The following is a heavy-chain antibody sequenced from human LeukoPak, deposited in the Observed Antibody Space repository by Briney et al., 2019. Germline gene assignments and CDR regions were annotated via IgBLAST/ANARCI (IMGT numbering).Heavy chain of an antibody. CDR1: GGSISSGGYY. J-gene: IGHJ4*02. CDR2: IYYSGST. V-gene: IGHV4-31*03. D-gene: IGHD3-22*01. CDR3: ARDSSGYCNFDY. Sequence: SETLSLTCTVSGGSISSGGYYWSWIRQHPGKGLEWIGYIYYSGSTYYNPSLKSRVTLSVDTSKNQFSLKLSSVTAADTAVYYCARDSSGYCNFDYWGQGTLVTVSS.